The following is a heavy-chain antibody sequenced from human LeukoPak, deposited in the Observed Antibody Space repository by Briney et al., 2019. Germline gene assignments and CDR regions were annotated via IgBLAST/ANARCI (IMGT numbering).Heavy chain of an antibody. CDR1: GFTFSSYW. Sequence: GGSLRLSCAASGFTFSSYWMHWVRQAPGKGLVWVSRMSTDGSSKTYADSVKGRFTISRDNAKNTLFLQMNSLRAEDTAVYYCAGHRQAYSRTYWGQGTLVTVSS. CDR3: AGHRQAYSRTY. V-gene: IGHV3-74*01. CDR2: MSTDGSSK. J-gene: IGHJ4*02. D-gene: IGHD6-13*01.